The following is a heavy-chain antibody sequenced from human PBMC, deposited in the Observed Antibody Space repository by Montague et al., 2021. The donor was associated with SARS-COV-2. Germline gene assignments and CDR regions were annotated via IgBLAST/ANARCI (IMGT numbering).Heavy chain of an antibody. CDR2: ISGSSSYT. J-gene: IGHJ4*02. CDR1: RFTFSDYY. CDR3: ARDQSCSNGVCYTRGFDY. V-gene: IGHV3-11*05. D-gene: IGHD2-8*01. Sequence: SLRLSCAASRFTFSDYYMSWLRQAPGKGLEWTSYISGSSSYTNYADSVKGRLTISRDNAKSQLYLQMNSLRAEDTAVYYGARDQSCSNGVCYTRGFDYWGQGTLVTVSS.